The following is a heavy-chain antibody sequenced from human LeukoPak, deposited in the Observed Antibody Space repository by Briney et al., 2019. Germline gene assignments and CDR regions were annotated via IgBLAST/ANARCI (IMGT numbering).Heavy chain of an antibody. D-gene: IGHD2-2*01. J-gene: IGHJ4*02. Sequence: GALRLSCAASGSTFSSYAMSWVRQAPGKGLEWAPPISGSGGSTYYADSVKGRFTISRDNSKNTLYLQMNSLRAEDTAVYYCAKEGYCSSTSCYPDYWGQGTLVTVSS. CDR2: ISGSGGST. CDR1: GSTFSSYA. CDR3: AKEGYCSSTSCYPDY. V-gene: IGHV3-23*01.